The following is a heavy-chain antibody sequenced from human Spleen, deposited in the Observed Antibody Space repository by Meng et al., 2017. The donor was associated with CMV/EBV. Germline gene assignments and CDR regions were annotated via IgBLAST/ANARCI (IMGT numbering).Heavy chain of an antibody. Sequence: GGSLRLSCAASGFTVNSNFMTWVRHAPGMGLEWVAIVSFGGGTYYADSVKGRFTISRDNSKNTLFLQMDSLRAEDSAVYYCARGDVDYSTPPRGMDVWGQGTTVTVSS. CDR3: ARGDVDYSTPPRGMDV. CDR1: GFTVNSNF. J-gene: IGHJ6*02. V-gene: IGHV3-66*02. CDR2: VSFGGGT. D-gene: IGHD2-15*01.